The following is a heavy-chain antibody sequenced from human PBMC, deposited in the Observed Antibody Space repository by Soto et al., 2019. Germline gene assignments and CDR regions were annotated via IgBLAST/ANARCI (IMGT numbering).Heavy chain of an antibody. D-gene: IGHD6-19*01. V-gene: IGHV4-34*01. Sequence: PSETLSLTCAVYGGSFSGYYWSWIRQPPGKGLEWIGEINHSGSTNYNPSLKSRVTISVDTSKNQFSLKLSSVTAADTAVYYCARADDVAVAGYYFDYWGQGTLVTVSS. CDR3: ARADDVAVAGYYFDY. J-gene: IGHJ4*02. CDR1: GGSFSGYY. CDR2: INHSGST.